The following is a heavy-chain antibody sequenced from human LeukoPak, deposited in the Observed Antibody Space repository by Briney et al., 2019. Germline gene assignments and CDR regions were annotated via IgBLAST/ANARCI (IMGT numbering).Heavy chain of an antibody. CDR3: ARGPIAVAGSWFDP. CDR2: IYTSGST. CDR1: GGSISSYC. Sequence: SETLSLTCTVSGGSISSYCWSWIRQPAGKGLEWIGRIYTSGSTNYNPSLKSRVTMSVDTSKNQFSLKLSSVTAADTAVYYCARGPIAVAGSWFDPWGQGTLVTVSS. D-gene: IGHD6-19*01. V-gene: IGHV4-4*07. J-gene: IGHJ5*02.